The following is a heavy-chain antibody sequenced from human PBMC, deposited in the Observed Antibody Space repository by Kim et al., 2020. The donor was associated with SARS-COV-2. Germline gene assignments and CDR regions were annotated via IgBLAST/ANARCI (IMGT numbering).Heavy chain of an antibody. J-gene: IGHJ2*01. V-gene: IGHV3-23*01. CDR3: AKEASDWYFDL. Sequence: TYYAGSVKGRFTISRDNSKNTLYLQMNSLRAEDTAVYCCAKEASDWYFDLWGRDTLVTVSS. CDR2: T. D-gene: IGHD3-3*01.